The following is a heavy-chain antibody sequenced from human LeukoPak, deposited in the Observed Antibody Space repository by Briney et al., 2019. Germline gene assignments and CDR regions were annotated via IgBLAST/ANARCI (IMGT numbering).Heavy chain of an antibody. Sequence: SQTLSLTCAISGDGVSSNSAAWNWIRQSPSRGLEWLGRTYYRSKWYNDYAVAVKSRITINPDTSKNQFSLQLNSVTPEDTAVYYCARGAGRTTRGYFDLWGRGTLVTVSS. CDR2: TYYRSKWYN. J-gene: IGHJ2*01. CDR1: GDGVSSNSAA. CDR3: ARGAGRTTRGYFDL. D-gene: IGHD6-19*01. V-gene: IGHV6-1*01.